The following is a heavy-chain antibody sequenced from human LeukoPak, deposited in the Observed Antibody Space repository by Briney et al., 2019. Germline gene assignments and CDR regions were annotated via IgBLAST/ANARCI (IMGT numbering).Heavy chain of an antibody. D-gene: IGHD1-26*01. Sequence: GGSLRLSCAASGFTFSSYWMSWVHQAPGKGLEWVANIKQDGSEKYYVDSVKGRFTISRDNANNSLYLQMNSLRAEDTAVYYCASPPRRSGIDYWGQGTLVTVSS. CDR2: IKQDGSEK. CDR1: GFTFSSYW. V-gene: IGHV3-7*01. J-gene: IGHJ4*02. CDR3: ASPPRRSGIDY.